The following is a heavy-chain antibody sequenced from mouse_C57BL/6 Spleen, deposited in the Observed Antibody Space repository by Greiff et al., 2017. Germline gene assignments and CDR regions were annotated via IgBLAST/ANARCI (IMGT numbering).Heavy chain of an antibody. D-gene: IGHD2-14*01. J-gene: IGHJ1*03. CDR3: ARYRGNWYFDV. CDR2: IDPSDSYT. CDR1: GYTFTSYW. V-gene: IGHV1-50*01. Sequence: QVQLQQPGAELVKPGASVKLSCKASGYTFTSYWMQWVKQRPGQGLEWIGEIDPSDSYTNYNQKFKGKATLTVDTSSSTAYMQLSSLTSEDSAVYYCARYRGNWYFDVWGTGTTVTVSS.